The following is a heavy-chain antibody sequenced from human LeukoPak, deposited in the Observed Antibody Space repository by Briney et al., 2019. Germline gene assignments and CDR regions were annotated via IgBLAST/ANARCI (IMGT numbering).Heavy chain of an antibody. CDR2: INPNSGGT. D-gene: IGHD3-3*01. J-gene: IGHJ5*02. V-gene: IGHV1-2*02. Sequence: ASVKVSCKASGYTFTGYYMHWVRQAPGQGLEWMGWINPNSGGTNYAQKFQGRVTMTRDTSISTADMELSRLRSDDTAVYYCARARITICGVVIIYNWFDPWGQGTLVTVSS. CDR3: ARARITICGVVIIYNWFDP. CDR1: GYTFTGYY.